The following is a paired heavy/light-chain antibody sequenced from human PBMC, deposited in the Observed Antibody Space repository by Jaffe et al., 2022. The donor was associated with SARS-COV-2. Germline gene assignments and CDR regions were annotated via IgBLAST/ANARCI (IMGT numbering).Heavy chain of an antibody. V-gene: IGHV3-23*04. Sequence: EVQLVESGGGLVQPGGSLRLSCAASGFTFSSYAMSWVRQAPGKGLEWVSAISGSGGSTYYADSVKGRFTISRDNSKNTLYLQMNSLRAEDTAVYYCAKDLVRTYCSGGSCYPSFDYWGQGTLVTVSS. J-gene: IGHJ4*02. CDR1: GFTFSSYA. D-gene: IGHD2-15*01. CDR3: AKDLVRTYCSGGSCYPSFDY. CDR2: ISGSGGST.
Light chain of an antibody. CDR2: GAS. V-gene: IGKV3-20*01. CDR1: QSVSSSY. J-gene: IGKJ2*01. CDR3: QQYGSSPVNT. Sequence: EIVLTQSPGTLSLSPGERATLSCRASQSVSSSYLAWYQQKPGQAPRLLIYGASSRATGIPDRFSGSGSGTDFTLTISRLEPEDFAVYYCQQYGSSPVNTFGQGTKLEIK.